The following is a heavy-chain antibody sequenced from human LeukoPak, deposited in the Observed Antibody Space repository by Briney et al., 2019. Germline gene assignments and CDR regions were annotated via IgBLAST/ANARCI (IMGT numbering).Heavy chain of an antibody. CDR3: ARTPMVRGVKYGMDV. CDR2: IYSGGST. V-gene: IGHV3-53*01. J-gene: IGHJ6*02. Sequence: GGSLRLSCTASGFTFSSYAMSWVRQAPGKGLEWVSVIYSGGSTYYADSVKGRFTISRDNSKNTLYLQMNSLRAEDTAVYYCARTPMVRGVKYGMDVWGQGTTVTVSS. D-gene: IGHD3-10*01. CDR1: GFTFSSYA.